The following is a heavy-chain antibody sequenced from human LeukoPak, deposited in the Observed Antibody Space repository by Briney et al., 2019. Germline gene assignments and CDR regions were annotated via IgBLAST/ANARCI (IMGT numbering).Heavy chain of an antibody. CDR1: GVFFSSYG. J-gene: IGHJ4*02. CDR2: IWYDGSNK. V-gene: IGHV3-33*01. CDR3: ARAHYNWNEPPFDS. Sequence: GGSLRLSCAASGVFFSSYGMHWVRLAPGKGLEWVALIWYDGSNKYYADSVKGLFTISRDNSKNTLSLQMNSLRAEDTAVYYCARAHYNWNEPPFDSWGQGTLVTVSS. D-gene: IGHD1-20*01.